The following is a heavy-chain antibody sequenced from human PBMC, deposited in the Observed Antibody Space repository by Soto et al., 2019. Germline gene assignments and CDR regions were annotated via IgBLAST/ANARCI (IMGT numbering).Heavy chain of an antibody. D-gene: IGHD6-19*01. CDR2: LGGSVDSK. V-gene: IGHV3-23*01. CDR1: GFPFGRYA. Sequence: ESGGGLVKPGGSLRLSCAPAGFPFGRYALSWVPQAPGKGLEWVAALGGSVDSKSYADSVKGRFTISRDDPKNTLFLEMNSLRPEDTAIYFCARDQISGWYDNWGQGTLVTVSS. CDR3: ARDQISGWYDN. J-gene: IGHJ5*02.